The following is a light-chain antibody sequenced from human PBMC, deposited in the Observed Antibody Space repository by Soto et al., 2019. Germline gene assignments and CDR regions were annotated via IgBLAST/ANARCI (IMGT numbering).Light chain of an antibody. Sequence: QSALTQPPSVSGAPGQRVTISCTGSSSNIGAGYDVHWYQQFPGTAPKLLIFGNSDRPSGVPDRFSGSKSGTSASLAITGLQAEDEADYFCQSYDSSLSTYVLGTGTKVTVL. J-gene: IGLJ1*01. CDR2: GNS. V-gene: IGLV1-40*01. CDR1: SSNIGAGYD. CDR3: QSYDSSLSTYV.